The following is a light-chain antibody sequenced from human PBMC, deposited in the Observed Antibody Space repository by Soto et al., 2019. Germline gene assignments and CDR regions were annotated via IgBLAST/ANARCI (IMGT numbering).Light chain of an antibody. J-gene: IGKJ1*01. V-gene: IGKV3-15*01. CDR2: GAS. Sequence: EIVMTQSPATLSVSPGERATVSCRASQSVSSNLAWYQQKPGQAPRLLIYGASTRATGIPARFSGSGSGTEFTLTISSLQSEDFALYYCQQYNNWLGTFGQGTKVEF. CDR3: QQYNNWLGT. CDR1: QSVSSN.